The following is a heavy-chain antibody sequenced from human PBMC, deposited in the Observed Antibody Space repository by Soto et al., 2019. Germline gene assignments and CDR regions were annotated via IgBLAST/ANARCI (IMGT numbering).Heavy chain of an antibody. Sequence: ASVKVSCKASGGTFSSYAISWVRQAPGQGLEWMGWISPINGNTNYAQKLQGRVTMTTDTSTSTAYMELRSLRSDDTAVYYCARDQAPDIVVVPAAIEPWGQGTLVTVSS. CDR1: GGTFSSYA. CDR2: ISPINGNT. D-gene: IGHD2-2*01. CDR3: ARDQAPDIVVVPAAIEP. J-gene: IGHJ5*02. V-gene: IGHV1-18*01.